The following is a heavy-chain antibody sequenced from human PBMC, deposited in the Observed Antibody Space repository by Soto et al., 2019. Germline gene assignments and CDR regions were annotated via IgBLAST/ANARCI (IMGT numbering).Heavy chain of an antibody. CDR1: GDSITHSDYY. J-gene: IGHJ4*02. V-gene: IGHV4-30-4*01. Sequence: CTVSGDSITHSDYYWNWIRQSPGKGLEWIASIDYSGNTYYNPSLKSRVVISADTSKNLFSLKASDTAMYYCARHRGYYDGKWRCFDYWGQGTPVTVSS. CDR2: IDYSGNT. CDR3: ARHRGYYDGKWRCFDY. D-gene: IGHD3-22*01.